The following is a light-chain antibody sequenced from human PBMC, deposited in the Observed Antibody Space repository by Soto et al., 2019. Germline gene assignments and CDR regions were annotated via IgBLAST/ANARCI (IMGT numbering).Light chain of an antibody. J-gene: IGKJ1*01. CDR3: QQYNSWLWT. CDR2: GES. Sequence: ELVMTQSPATLSVSPGESATLSCRASQSVSSNLAWYQQKPGQAPRLLIYGESTRATGIPARFSGSGSGTEFNLTISRLQSEDFAVYYCQQYNSWLWTFGQGTKVDIK. V-gene: IGKV3-15*01. CDR1: QSVSSN.